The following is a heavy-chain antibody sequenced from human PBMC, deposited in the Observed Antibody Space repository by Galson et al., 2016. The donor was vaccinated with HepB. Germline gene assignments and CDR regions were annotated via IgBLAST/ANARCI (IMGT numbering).Heavy chain of an antibody. CDR2: ISSSSSSI. V-gene: IGHV3-48*02. CDR1: GFTFSSYT. D-gene: IGHD2-15*01. CDR3: ATQYCSGGSCYSAAPGYWYFDL. Sequence: SLRLSCAASGFTFSSYTMNWVRQAPGKGLEWVSYISSSSSSIYCADSVKGRFTISRDNAKNSLYLQMNSLRDEDTAVYYCATQYCSGGSCYSAAPGYWYFDLWGRGTLVTVSS. J-gene: IGHJ2*01.